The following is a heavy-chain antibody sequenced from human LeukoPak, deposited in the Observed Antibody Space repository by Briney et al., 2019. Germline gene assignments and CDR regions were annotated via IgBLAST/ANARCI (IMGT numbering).Heavy chain of an antibody. J-gene: IGHJ4*02. CDR1: GFTFSSYG. Sequence: GRSLRLSCAASGFTFSSYGMHWVRQAPGKGLEWVAVIWYDGSNKYYADSVKGRFTISRDNSKNTLYLQMNSLRAEDTAVYYCARDGGLATFDYWGQGTLVTVSS. CDR2: IWYDGSNK. CDR3: ARDGGLATFDY. D-gene: IGHD2-15*01. V-gene: IGHV3-30*19.